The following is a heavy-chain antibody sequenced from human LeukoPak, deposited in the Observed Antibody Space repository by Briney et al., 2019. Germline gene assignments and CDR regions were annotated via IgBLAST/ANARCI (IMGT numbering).Heavy chain of an antibody. D-gene: IGHD6-13*01. CDR2: IKEDGREK. J-gene: IGHJ3*02. CDR1: GFTFDGYW. V-gene: IGHV3-7*04. Sequence: PGGSLRLSCAASGFTFDGYWMNWVRQAPGEGLEWVASIKEDGREKYYVDSVKGRFTISRDNAKNSLYLQMNSLRAEDTAVFYCARDRSVRYTSTWYYDAFDIWGQGTMVTVSS. CDR3: ARDRSVRYTSTWYYDAFDI.